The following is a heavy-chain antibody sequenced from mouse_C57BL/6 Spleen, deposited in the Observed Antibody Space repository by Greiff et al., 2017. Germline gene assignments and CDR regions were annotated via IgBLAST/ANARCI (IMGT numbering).Heavy chain of an antibody. CDR2: IWTGGGT. CDR3: ARNTLLYGSSHWYFDV. J-gene: IGHJ1*03. V-gene: IGHV2-9-1*01. Sequence: VNVVESGPGLVAPSQSLSITCTVSGFSLTSYAISWVRQPPGKGLEWLGVIWTGGGTNYNSALKSRLSISKDNSKSQVFLKMNSLQPDDTARYCCARNTLLYGSSHWYFDVWGTGTTVTVSS. CDR1: GFSLTSYA. D-gene: IGHD1-1*01.